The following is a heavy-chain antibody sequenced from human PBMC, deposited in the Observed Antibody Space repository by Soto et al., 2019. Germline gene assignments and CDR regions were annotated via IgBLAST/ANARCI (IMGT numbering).Heavy chain of an antibody. CDR3: ARDRTLSYFDY. J-gene: IGHJ4*02. CDR1: GLTFTSYS. V-gene: IGHV3-48*01. CDR2: ISSSSSTI. Sequence: GGSLRLSCAASGLTFTSYSMNWVRQAPGKGLEWVSFISSSSSTIYYTDSVKGRFTISRDSSKNTLYLQMNSLRAEDTAVYYCARDRTLSYFDYWGQGTLVTVSS.